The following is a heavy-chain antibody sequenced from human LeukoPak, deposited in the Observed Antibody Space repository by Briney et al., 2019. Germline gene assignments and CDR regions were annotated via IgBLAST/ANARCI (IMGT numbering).Heavy chain of an antibody. D-gene: IGHD3-3*02. CDR2: IRGSGDLI. V-gene: IGHV3-23*01. Sequence: PGGSLRLSCAASGFTSSSHAMSWVRQAPGKGLEWISLIRGSGDLIEYAESVKGRSTISRDNSKNTVDLQMHSLRVDDTAVYYCAKGVGSSSTFGNRGRGILVTVSS. CDR1: GFTSSSHA. CDR3: AKGVGSSSTFGN. J-gene: IGHJ4*02.